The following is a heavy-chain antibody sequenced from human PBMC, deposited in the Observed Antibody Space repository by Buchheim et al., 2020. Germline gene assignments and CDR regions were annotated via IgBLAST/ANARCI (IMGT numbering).Heavy chain of an antibody. D-gene: IGHD4-11*01. J-gene: IGHJ6*02. CDR1: GYTFTGYY. CDR2: INPNSGST. Sequence: QVQLVQSGAEVKKPGASVKVSCKASGYTFTGYYMHWVRQAPGQGLEWMGWINPNSGSTNYAQKFQGWVTMTRDTSISTAYMELSRLRSDDTAVYYCARVGGDYSNYEYYYYGMDVWGQGTT. CDR3: ARVGGDYSNYEYYYYGMDV. V-gene: IGHV1-2*04.